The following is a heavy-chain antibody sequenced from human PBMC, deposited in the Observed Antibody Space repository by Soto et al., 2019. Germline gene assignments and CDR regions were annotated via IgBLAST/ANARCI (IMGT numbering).Heavy chain of an antibody. D-gene: IGHD5-12*01. Sequence: XGPTLVKATQTLTLTCTCSGFSVKTSGVGVGWIRQPPGKTLERLPLIYWNDFKRYTPSLESRLTITKDTSKNQVILTVTNVDPADTATYYCAHSRGYNGYEGPPLYEMDVWGQGTTVTVSS. CDR2: IYWNDFK. CDR1: GFSVKTSGVG. V-gene: IGHV2-5*01. CDR3: AHSRGYNGYEGPPLYEMDV. J-gene: IGHJ6*02.